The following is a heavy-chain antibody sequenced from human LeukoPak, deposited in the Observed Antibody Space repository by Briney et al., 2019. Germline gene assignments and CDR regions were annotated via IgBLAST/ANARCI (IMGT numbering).Heavy chain of an antibody. J-gene: IGHJ4*02. V-gene: IGHV3-30*02. CDR2: VAYDGRDK. CDR3: VAIAVAGQFY. D-gene: IGHD6-19*01. Sequence: GGSLRLSCAASGFSFSGYGMQWVRPAPGRGLEWVTYVAYDGRDKFYADSVRGRFTISRDISKNTLYVQMNSLRVEDTAMYYCVAIAVAGQFYWGQGTLATVSS. CDR1: GFSFSGYG.